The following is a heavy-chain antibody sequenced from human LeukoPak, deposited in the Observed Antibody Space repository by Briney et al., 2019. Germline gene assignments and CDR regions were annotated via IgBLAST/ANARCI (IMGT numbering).Heavy chain of an antibody. CDR3: ARDNDRGTFQAENY. Sequence: ASVKVSCKASGYTFTAYYMHWVRQAPGQGLEWMGWINPNSGGTNYAQKFQGRVTMTRDTSISTAYMELSRLRSDDTAVYYCARDNDRGTFQAENYWGPGTLVTVSS. D-gene: IGHD1-26*01. J-gene: IGHJ4*02. CDR1: GYTFTAYY. V-gene: IGHV1-2*02. CDR2: INPNSGGT.